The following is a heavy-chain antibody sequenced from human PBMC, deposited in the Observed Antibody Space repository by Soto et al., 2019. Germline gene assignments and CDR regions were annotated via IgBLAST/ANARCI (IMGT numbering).Heavy chain of an antibody. CDR2: IYYSGST. V-gene: IGHV4-61*01. CDR1: GGSVSSGSYY. J-gene: IGHJ4*02. Sequence: SETLALTCTVSGGSVSSGSYYWSWIRQPPGKGLEWIGHIYYSGSTNYNPSLKSRVTISVDTSKNQFSLKLSSVTAADTAVYYCAREYSSSSSFDYWGQGTLVTVSS. CDR3: AREYSSSSSFDY. D-gene: IGHD6-6*01.